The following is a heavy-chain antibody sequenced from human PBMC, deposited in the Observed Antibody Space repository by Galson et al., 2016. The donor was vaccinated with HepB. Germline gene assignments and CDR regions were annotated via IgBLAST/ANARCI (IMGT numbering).Heavy chain of an antibody. CDR3: ARAGVGSIGV. D-gene: IGHD3-3*01. J-gene: IGHJ4*02. Sequence: SLRLSCAASGFTFTSYTMNWVRQAPGKGLEWVSSISASSSYIYYADSVKGRFTISRDNAKNSLYLQMTSLRAEDTAVYYCARAGVGSIGVWGQGTLVTVSS. V-gene: IGHV3-21*01. CDR1: GFTFTSYT. CDR2: ISASSSYI.